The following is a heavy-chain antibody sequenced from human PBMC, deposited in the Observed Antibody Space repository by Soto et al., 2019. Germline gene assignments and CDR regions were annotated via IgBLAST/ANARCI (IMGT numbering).Heavy chain of an antibody. CDR3: ARPINPNYDILTGYALFDY. CDR1: GGSISSSSYY. D-gene: IGHD3-9*01. J-gene: IGHJ4*02. Sequence: SETLSLTCTVSGGSISSSSYYWGWIRQPPGKGLEWIGSIYYSGSTYYNPSLKSRVTISVDTSKNQFSLKLSSVTAADTAVYYCARPINPNYDILTGYALFDYWGQGTLVTVSS. CDR2: IYYSGST. V-gene: IGHV4-39*01.